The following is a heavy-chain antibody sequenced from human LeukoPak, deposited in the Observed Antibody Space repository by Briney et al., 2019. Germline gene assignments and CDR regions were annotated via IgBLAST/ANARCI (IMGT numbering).Heavy chain of an antibody. CDR2: IYYSGST. V-gene: IGHV4-59*01. J-gene: IGHJ6*04. CDR3: ARDRLVSSCYYSGMDV. Sequence: SETLSLTCTVSGGSISSYYWSWIRQPPGKGLEWIGYIYYSGSTNYNPSLKSRVTISVDTSKNQFSLKLSSVTAADTAVYYCARDRLVSSCYYSGMDVWGKGTTVTVSS. CDR1: GGSISSYY. D-gene: IGHD3-9*01.